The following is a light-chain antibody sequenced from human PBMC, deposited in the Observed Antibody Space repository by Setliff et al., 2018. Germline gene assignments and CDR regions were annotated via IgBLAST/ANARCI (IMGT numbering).Light chain of an antibody. CDR1: SIYFRRYDY. CDR2: EVK. J-gene: IGLJ1*01. CDR3: SSHGGSNNWSV. Sequence: QSALTQPASVSGSPGQSITTACTGTSIYFRRYDYVSWYQQHPGKAPKLLLYEVKKRPSGVPDRFSGSKSDNTASLTVSGLQAEDEADYYCSSHGGSNNWSVFGSGTKVTVL. V-gene: IGLV2-8*01.